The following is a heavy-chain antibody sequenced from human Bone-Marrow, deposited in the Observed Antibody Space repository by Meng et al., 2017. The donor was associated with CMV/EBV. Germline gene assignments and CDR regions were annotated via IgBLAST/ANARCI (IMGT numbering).Heavy chain of an antibody. Sequence: ASVKVSCKASGYTFTGYYMHWVRQAPGQGLEWMGWINPNSGGTNYAQKFQGRVTMTRDTSISTAYMELSRLRSDDTAVYYCAREGKDCSSISCYQYNWFDPWGQGTLVTVSS. D-gene: IGHD2-2*01. J-gene: IGHJ5*02. V-gene: IGHV1-2*02. CDR3: AREGKDCSSISCYQYNWFDP. CDR1: GYTFTGYY. CDR2: INPNSGGT.